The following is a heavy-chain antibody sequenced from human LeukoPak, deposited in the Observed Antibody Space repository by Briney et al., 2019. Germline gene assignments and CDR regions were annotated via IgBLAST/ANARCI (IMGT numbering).Heavy chain of an antibody. CDR2: ISWNSGSI. D-gene: IGHD1-14*01. CDR3: TRGETNPFDY. V-gene: IGHV3-9*01. J-gene: IGHJ4*02. CDR1: GFTFDDYA. Sequence: PGGSLRLSCAASGFTFDDYAMHWVRQAPGKGLEWVSGISWNSGSIGYADSVKGRFTISRDNAKNSLYLQMNSLRVEDTAVYYCTRGETNPFDYWGQGTLVTVSS.